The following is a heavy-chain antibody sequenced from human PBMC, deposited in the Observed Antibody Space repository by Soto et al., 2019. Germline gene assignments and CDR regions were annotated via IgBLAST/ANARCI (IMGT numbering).Heavy chain of an antibody. V-gene: IGHV1-18*01. J-gene: IGHJ4*02. Sequence: ASVKVSCKASGYTFTSYGISWVRQAPGQGLEWMGWINTYNDNTNYAQELQGRVTMTTDTSTSTAYMELRSLRSDDTAVYYCAKVQGGVVTASIIDYWGQGTLVTVSS. D-gene: IGHD2-21*02. CDR1: GYTFTSYG. CDR2: INTYNDNT. CDR3: AKVQGGVVTASIIDY.